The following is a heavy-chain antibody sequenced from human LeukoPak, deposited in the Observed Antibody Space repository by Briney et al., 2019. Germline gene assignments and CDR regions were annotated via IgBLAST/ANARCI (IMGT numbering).Heavy chain of an antibody. D-gene: IGHD3-10*01. CDR2: ISGYNGNT. J-gene: IGHJ4*02. CDR1: GHTLIDFP. Sequence: ASVKVSCKISGHTLIDFPIHWVRQAPGQGLEWVGWISGYNGNTHYAQKVQGRVTMTTDTSTHTAYMELRSLRSDDTAVYYCARDLYSRRMNYYGSGSYFAYWGQGTLVTVSS. V-gene: IGHV1-18*01. CDR3: ARDLYSRRMNYYGSGSYFAY.